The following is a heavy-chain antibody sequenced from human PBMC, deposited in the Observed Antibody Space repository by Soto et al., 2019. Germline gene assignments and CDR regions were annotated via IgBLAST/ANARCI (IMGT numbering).Heavy chain of an antibody. Sequence: EVQLVESGGGLVQPGGSLRLSCAASGFTVSSNYMSWVRQAPGKGLEWVSTFYSGGSIYYTDSVKGRFIISRDNSKNTLYLQMNSLRAEDTALYYCARAPASWRWLDYWGQGTLVTVSS. J-gene: IGHJ4*02. CDR1: GFTVSSNY. CDR3: ARAPASWRWLDY. V-gene: IGHV3-66*01. CDR2: FYSGGSI. D-gene: IGHD5-12*01.